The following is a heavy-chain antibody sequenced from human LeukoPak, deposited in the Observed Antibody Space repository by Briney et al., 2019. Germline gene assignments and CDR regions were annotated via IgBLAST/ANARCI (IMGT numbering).Heavy chain of an antibody. CDR1: GGSISSGDYY. Sequence: PAQTLPLTCTVAGGSISSGDYYWSWIRQPPGKGLEWIAYIYYSGNTYYNPSLKSRVTISVDTSKNQFSLNLTSVTAADTAVYYRARYYCTRTSCQYGGKWFDPWGQGTLVTVSS. D-gene: IGHD2-2*01. J-gene: IGHJ5*02. V-gene: IGHV4-30-4*08. CDR2: IYYSGNT. CDR3: ARYYCTRTSCQYGGKWFDP.